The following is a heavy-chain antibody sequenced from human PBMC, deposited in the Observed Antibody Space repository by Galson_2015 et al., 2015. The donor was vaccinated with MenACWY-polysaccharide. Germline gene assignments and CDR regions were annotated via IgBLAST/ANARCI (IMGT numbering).Heavy chain of an antibody. CDR2: IFHSGTT. V-gene: IGHV4-38-2*01. J-gene: IGHJ4*02. Sequence: LTCAVSDYSIRSGYFWGWIRQPPGKGLEWIASIFHSGTTYYNPSLKSRVTISVDTSKNQFSLKLSSVTAADTAVYYCARVEKYSGSFYILYWGQGTLLTVSS. CDR1: DYSIRSGYF. CDR3: ARVEKYSGSFYILY. D-gene: IGHD1-26*01.